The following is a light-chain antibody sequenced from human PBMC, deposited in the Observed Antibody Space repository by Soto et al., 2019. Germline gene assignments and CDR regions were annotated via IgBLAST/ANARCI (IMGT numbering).Light chain of an antibody. Sequence: DIQMTQSPSSLSASIGDRVTITCRASQSIAIYLNWYQQKPGKAPNLLIFGASSLRSGAPSRFSAGGSDTDFTLTISSLQPEDVATYYCQQSYRTLPTFGPGTKVEIK. V-gene: IGKV1-39*01. CDR3: QQSYRTLPT. J-gene: IGKJ3*01. CDR2: GAS. CDR1: QSIAIY.